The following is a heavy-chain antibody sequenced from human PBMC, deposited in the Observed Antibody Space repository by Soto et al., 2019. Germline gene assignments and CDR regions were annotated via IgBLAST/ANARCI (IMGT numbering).Heavy chain of an antibody. CDR1: GFTFISYG. CDR2: IWYDGSNK. CDR3: ARDRLHFDY. V-gene: IGHV3-33*01. J-gene: IGHJ4*02. Sequence: LRLSCAAAGFTFISYGMHWVRQAPGKGLEWVAVIWYDGSNKYYADSVKGRFTISRDNSKNTLYLQMNSLRAEDTAVYYCARDRLHFDYWGQGTLVTVSS. D-gene: IGHD5-12*01.